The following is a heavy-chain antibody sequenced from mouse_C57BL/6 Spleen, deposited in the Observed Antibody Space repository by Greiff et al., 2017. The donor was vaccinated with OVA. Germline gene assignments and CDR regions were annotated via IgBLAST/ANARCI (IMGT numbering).Heavy chain of an antibody. Sequence: QVQLQQPGPELVKPGASVKMSCKASGYTFTSYWITWVRQRPGKGLEWIGDIYPGGGSTNYNEKFKRKATMTVDTSSSTAYMQLSSLTSEDSAVYCCARRKDGYGAMDYWGQGTSVTVSS. CDR2: IYPGGGST. J-gene: IGHJ4*01. D-gene: IGHD2-2*01. CDR3: ARRKDGYGAMDY. V-gene: IGHV1-55*01. CDR1: GYTFTSYW.